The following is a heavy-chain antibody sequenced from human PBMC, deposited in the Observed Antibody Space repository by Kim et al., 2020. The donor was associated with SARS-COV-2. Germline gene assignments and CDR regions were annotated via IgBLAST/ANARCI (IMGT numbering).Heavy chain of an antibody. V-gene: IGHV3-7*01. CDR2: IKQDGSEK. CDR3: ARVGGGYSSSWYTKPIDY. CDR1: GFTFSSYW. Sequence: GGSLRLSCAASGFTFSSYWMSWVRQAPGKGLEWVANIKQDGSEKYYVDSVKGRFTISRDNAKNSLYLQMNSLRAEDTAVYYCARVGGGYSSSWYTKPIDYWGQGTLVTVSS. J-gene: IGHJ4*02. D-gene: IGHD6-13*01.